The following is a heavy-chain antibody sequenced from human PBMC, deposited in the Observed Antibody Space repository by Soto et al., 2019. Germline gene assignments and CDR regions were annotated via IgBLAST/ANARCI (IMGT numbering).Heavy chain of an antibody. CDR3: ASGGRGRGYSYGLLASGTYYYYGMDV. Sequence: QVQLVQSGAEVKKPGSSVTVSCKASGGTFSSYAISWVRQAPGQGLEWMGGIIPIFGTANYAQKFQGRVTITADESTSTAYMELSSLRSEDTAVYYCASGGRGRGYSYGLLASGTYYYYGMDVWGQGTTVTVSS. CDR2: IIPIFGTA. V-gene: IGHV1-69*01. J-gene: IGHJ6*02. D-gene: IGHD5-18*01. CDR1: GGTFSSYA.